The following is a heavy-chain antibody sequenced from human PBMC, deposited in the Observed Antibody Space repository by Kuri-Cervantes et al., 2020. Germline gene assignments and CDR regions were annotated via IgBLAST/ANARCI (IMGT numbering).Heavy chain of an antibody. CDR3: ARAVPGSEGGFDY. CDR2: ISYDGSNK. D-gene: IGHD3-16*01. CDR1: GFTFSDYH. Sequence: GESLKISCAASGFTFSDYHMSWIRQAPGRGLEWVAVISYDGSNKYYADSVKGRFTIFRDNSKNTLYLQMNSLRAEDTAVYYCARAVPGSEGGFDYWGQGTLVTVSS. V-gene: IGHV3-30-3*01. J-gene: IGHJ4*02.